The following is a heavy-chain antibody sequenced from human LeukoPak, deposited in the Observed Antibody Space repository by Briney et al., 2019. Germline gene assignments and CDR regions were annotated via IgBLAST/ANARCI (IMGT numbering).Heavy chain of an antibody. CDR1: GFTFSSYS. V-gene: IGHV3-21*01. CDR3: ARDPTPSAFDI. J-gene: IGHJ3*02. Sequence: GGSLRLSCAASGFTFSSYSMNWVRQAPGKGLEWVSSISSSSYIYYADSVKGRFTISRDNAKNSLYLQMNSLRAEDTAVYYCARDPTPSAFDIWGQGTMVTVSS. CDR2: ISSSSYI.